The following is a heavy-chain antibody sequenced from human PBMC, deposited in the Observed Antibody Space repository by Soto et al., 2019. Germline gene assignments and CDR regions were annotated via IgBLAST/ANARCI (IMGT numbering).Heavy chain of an antibody. CDR1: GGSISSGDYY. D-gene: IGHD3-3*01. CDR3: ARGWSGSRQGFDP. Sequence: QVQLQESGPELVKPSQTLSLTCTVSGGSISSGDYYWSWIRQHPGKGLEWIGYIYYSGSTYYNPSLKCRVTLSVDTSKNQFSLNLSSVTAAATAVYYCARGWSGSRQGFDPSGQGTLVTVSS. CDR2: IYYSGST. V-gene: IGHV4-31*03. J-gene: IGHJ5*02.